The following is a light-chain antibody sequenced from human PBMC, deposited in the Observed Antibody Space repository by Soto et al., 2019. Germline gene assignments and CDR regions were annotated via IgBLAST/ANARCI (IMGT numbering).Light chain of an antibody. CDR2: DAS. CDR3: QQYNSYWT. V-gene: IGKV1-5*01. J-gene: IGKJ1*01. Sequence: DIQMTQSPSTLSASVGDRVTITCRASQSISSWLAWYQQKPGKAPKLLIYDASSLESEVPSRFSGSGSGTEFTLTISSLQSDDFATYYCQQYNSYWTFGQGTKVEIK. CDR1: QSISSW.